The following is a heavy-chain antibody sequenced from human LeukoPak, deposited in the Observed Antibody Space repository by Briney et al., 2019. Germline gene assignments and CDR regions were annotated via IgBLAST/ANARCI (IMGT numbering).Heavy chain of an antibody. CDR2: IYSGGST. CDR3: ARGLSMVRGACFDY. D-gene: IGHD3-10*01. V-gene: IGHV3-53*01. CDR1: GFTFSSYA. Sequence: PGGSLRLSCAASGFTFSSYAMSWVRQAPGKGLEWVSVIYSGGSTYYAGSVKGRFTISRDNSKNTLYLQMNSLRAEDTAVYYCARGLSMVRGACFDYWGQGTLVTVSS. J-gene: IGHJ4*02.